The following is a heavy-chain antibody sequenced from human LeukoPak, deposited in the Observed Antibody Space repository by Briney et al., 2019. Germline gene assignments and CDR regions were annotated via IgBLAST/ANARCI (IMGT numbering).Heavy chain of an antibody. CDR1: GGSISSYY. J-gene: IGHJ5*02. Sequence: SETLSLTCTVSGGSISSYYWSWIRQPPGKGLEWIAHIYYSGTTNYNPSLKSRVTISVDTSKNQFSLKLSSVTAADTAVYYCARRIGAPTDRFDPWGQGTLVTVSS. D-gene: IGHD3-3*01. CDR3: ARRIGAPTDRFDP. V-gene: IGHV4-59*08. CDR2: IYYSGTT.